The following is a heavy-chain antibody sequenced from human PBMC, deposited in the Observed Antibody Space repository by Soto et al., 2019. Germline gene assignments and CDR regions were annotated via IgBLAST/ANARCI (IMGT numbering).Heavy chain of an antibody. CDR1: GYTLTSYA. J-gene: IGHJ2*01. CDR3: ARGGSLYWYFDL. Sequence: GASVKVSCKASGYTLTSYAMHWVRQAPGQRLEWMGWINAGNGNTKYSQKFQGRVTITRDTSASTAYMELSSLRSEDTAVYYCARGGSLYWYFDLWGRGTLVTVSS. V-gene: IGHV1-3*01. CDR2: INAGNGNT. D-gene: IGHD1-26*01.